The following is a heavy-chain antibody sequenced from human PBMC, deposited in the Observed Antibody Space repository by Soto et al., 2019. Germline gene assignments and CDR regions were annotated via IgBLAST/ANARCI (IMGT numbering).Heavy chain of an antibody. CDR2: INHSGST. CDR3: AREDIVVVSDAIGRTEYWFDP. D-gene: IGHD2-2*02. CDR1: GGSFSGYY. J-gene: IGHJ5*02. Sequence: SETLSLTCAVYGGSFSGYYWSWIRQPPGKGLEWIGEINHSGSTNYNPSLKSRVTISVDTSKNQFSLKLSSVTAADTAVYYCAREDIVVVSDAIGRTEYWFDPWGQGNLVTVS. V-gene: IGHV4-34*01.